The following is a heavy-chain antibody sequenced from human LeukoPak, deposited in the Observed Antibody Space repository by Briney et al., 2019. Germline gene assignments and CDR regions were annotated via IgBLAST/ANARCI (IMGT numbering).Heavy chain of an antibody. CDR2: ISGDGVST. V-gene: IGHV3-43*02. CDR3: ARESGKFDY. J-gene: IGHJ4*02. Sequence: PGGSLRLSCVASGLPIADFAMHWVRQAPGKGLECVSLISGDGVSTFYADSVKGRFSISRDNSKNSLSLEMNSLRTEDTAMYYCARESGKFDYWGQGTLVAVSS. CDR1: GLPIADFA.